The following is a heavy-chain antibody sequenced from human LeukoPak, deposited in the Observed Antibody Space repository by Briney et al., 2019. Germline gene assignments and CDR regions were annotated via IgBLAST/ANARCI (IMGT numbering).Heavy chain of an antibody. V-gene: IGHV1-46*01. J-gene: IGHJ2*01. CDR3: AKDGLRELWAGYFDL. CDR2: INPSGGST. Sequence: ASVKVSCKASGYTFTSYYMHWVRQAPGQGLEWMGIINPSGGSTSYAQKFQGRVTMTRDMSTSTVYMELSSLRPEDTALYYCAKDGLRELWAGYFDLWGRGTLVTVSS. D-gene: IGHD3-16*01. CDR1: GYTFTSYY.